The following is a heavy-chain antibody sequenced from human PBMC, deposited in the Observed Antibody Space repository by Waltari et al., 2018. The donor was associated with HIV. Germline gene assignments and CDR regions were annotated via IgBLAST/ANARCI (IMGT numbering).Heavy chain of an antibody. CDR1: GGSFSGYY. V-gene: IGHV4-34*01. D-gene: IGHD4-17*01. J-gene: IGHJ4*02. Sequence: QVQLQQWGAGLLKPSETLSLTSAVYGGSFSGYYWSWLWQPPGKGLEWIGEINHSGFTNDSPSLKSRVTISVDTSKNQFSLKLRSVTAADTAMYYCARGTPTTVTTQWGQGTLVTVSS. CDR3: ARGTPTTVTTQ. CDR2: INHSGFT.